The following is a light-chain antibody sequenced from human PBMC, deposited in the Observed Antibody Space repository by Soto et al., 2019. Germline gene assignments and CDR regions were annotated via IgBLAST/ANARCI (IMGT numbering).Light chain of an antibody. J-gene: IGKJ1*01. CDR3: QQYETLSGT. CDR1: QSIITW. V-gene: IGKV1-5*01. Sequence: DIQMTQSPSTLSASVGDRVTITFRASQSIITWLAWYQQKPGKAPKVLIYDASSLHSGVPSSFSGSGSGTKFTLTIASLQPDDFATYYCQQYETLSGTFGPGTKVDIK. CDR2: DAS.